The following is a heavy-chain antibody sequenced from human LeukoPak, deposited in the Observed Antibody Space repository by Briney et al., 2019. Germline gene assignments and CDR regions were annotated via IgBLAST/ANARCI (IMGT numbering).Heavy chain of an antibody. Sequence: GGSLRLSCAPSLLTFSSYSMNWVRQAPGKGLEWVSSIRSRSSYIYYADSVKGRFTISRGNAKISLYLQMNGLRAEDTGVYYCSRGMVRGGGDYWGQGTLVTVSS. J-gene: IGHJ4*02. CDR3: SRGMVRGGGDY. CDR1: LLTFSSYS. D-gene: IGHD3-10*01. CDR2: IRSRSSYI. V-gene: IGHV3-21*01.